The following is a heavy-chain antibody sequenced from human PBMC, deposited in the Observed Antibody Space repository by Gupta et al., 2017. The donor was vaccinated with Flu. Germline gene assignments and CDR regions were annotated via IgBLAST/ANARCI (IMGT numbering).Heavy chain of an antibody. V-gene: IGHV4-39*01. CDR3: ARQKISYDSSGPPGWFDP. D-gene: IGHD3-22*01. Sequence: GTLYESGSTHYNPSLKSRVTISVARSRTEFSLKLNSVTAADTAVYYCARQKISYDSSGPPGWFDPWGQGTLGTVSS. CDR2: LYESGST. J-gene: IGHJ5*02.